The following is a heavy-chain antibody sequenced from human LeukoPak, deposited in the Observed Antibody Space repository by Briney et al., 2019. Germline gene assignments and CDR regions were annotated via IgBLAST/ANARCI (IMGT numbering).Heavy chain of an antibody. J-gene: IGHJ5*02. CDR2: INHSGST. D-gene: IGHD3-16*01. Sequence: SETLSLTCAVYGGSFSGYYWSWIRQPPGKGLEWIGEINHSGSTNYNPSLKSRVTISVDTSKHQFSLKLSSVTAADTAVYYCARAVWGFDPWGQGTLVTVSS. V-gene: IGHV4-34*01. CDR1: GGSFSGYY. CDR3: ARAVWGFDP.